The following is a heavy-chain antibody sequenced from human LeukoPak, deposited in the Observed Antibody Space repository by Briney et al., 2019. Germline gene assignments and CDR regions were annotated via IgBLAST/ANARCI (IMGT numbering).Heavy chain of an antibody. CDR2: IGNTET. CDR1: GFPFETNA. CDR3: AKDWIQFNRVFDCFDS. V-gene: IGHV3-23*01. J-gene: IGHJ4*02. D-gene: IGHD5-18*01. Sequence: GSLRLSCATSGFPFETNAMSWVRRAPGKALEWVPTIGNTETFYADSVTGRFTISRDNSKNTVNLQMNRLRVEDTAIYYCAKDWIQFNRVFDCFDSWGQGTLVTVSS.